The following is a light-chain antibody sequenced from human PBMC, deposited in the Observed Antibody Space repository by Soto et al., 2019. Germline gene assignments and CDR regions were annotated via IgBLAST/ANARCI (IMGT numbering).Light chain of an antibody. CDR1: QSVGDY. J-gene: IGKJ1*01. CDR3: HQYGSSPAT. V-gene: IGKV3-11*01. Sequence: EIVLTQSPATLSLSPGERATLSCRASQSVGDYLGWYQQKPGQAPRLLIYDASQRATGVPARFSASGSGTDFTLTISSLEPEDFAVYYCHQYGSSPATFGQGSKVDI. CDR2: DAS.